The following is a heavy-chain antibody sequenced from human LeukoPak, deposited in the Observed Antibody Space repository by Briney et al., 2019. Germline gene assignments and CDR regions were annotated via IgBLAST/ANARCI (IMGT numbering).Heavy chain of an antibody. CDR2: ISYDGSDK. D-gene: IGHD5-12*01. CDR3: AKGESIVATIFGDYLDS. V-gene: IGHV3-30*18. J-gene: IGHJ4*02. Sequence: PGGSLRLSCAASGFTFSSYGIHWVRQAPGKGLEWVAVISYDGSDKYYGDSVKGRFTISRDNSKNAVYLQMNSLRAEDTAVYYCAKGESIVATIFGDYLDSWGQGTLVTVSS. CDR1: GFTFSSYG.